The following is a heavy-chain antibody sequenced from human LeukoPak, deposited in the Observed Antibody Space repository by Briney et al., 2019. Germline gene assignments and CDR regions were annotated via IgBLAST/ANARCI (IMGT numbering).Heavy chain of an antibody. CDR1: GFTFDDYG. V-gene: IGHV3-20*04. CDR2: INWNGGST. D-gene: IGHD7-27*01. Sequence: PGRSLRLSCAASGFTFDDYGMSWVRQAPGKGLEWVSGINWNGGSTGYADSVKGRFTISRDNAKNSLYLQMNSLRAEDTALYYCARDPPRPSHAPWGLLYYYYYMDVWGKGTTVTVSS. J-gene: IGHJ6*03. CDR3: ARDPPRPSHAPWGLLYYYYYMDV.